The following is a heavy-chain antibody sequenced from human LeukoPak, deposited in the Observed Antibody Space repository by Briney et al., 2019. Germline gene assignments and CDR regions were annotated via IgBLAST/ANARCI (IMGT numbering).Heavy chain of an antibody. V-gene: IGHV4-59*01. CDR3: ARTQVTSYYVFDY. CDR2: IYYSGST. Sequence: SETLSLTCTVSGGSISSYYWSWIRQPPEKGLEWIGYIYYSGSTSYNPSLKSRLTISVDTSKNQFSLKLSSVTAADTAVYYRARTQVTSYYVFDYWGPGTLVTVSS. D-gene: IGHD1-26*01. J-gene: IGHJ4*02. CDR1: GGSISSYY.